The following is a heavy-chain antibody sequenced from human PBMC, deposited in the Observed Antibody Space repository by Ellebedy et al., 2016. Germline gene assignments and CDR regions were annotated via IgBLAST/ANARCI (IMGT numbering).Heavy chain of an antibody. CDR2: ISGGGDKR. Sequence: GESLKISCATSGFTFSNYFMTWIRQAPGKGLEWVATISGGGDKRFVADSVKGRFSISRDNSRYTLYLQMDSLTAADTAVYYCYYGHYSGFWGQGTLVTVSS. J-gene: IGHJ4*02. CDR1: GFTFSNYF. CDR3: YYGHYSGF. V-gene: IGHV3-23*01. D-gene: IGHD4-17*01.